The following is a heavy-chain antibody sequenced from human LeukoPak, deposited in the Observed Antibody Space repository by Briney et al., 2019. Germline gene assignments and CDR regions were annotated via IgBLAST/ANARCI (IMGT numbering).Heavy chain of an antibody. D-gene: IGHD3-16*01. CDR1: GFTFSRSG. J-gene: IGHJ5*02. CDR2: IRDDGSTR. Sequence: GGSLRLSCAASGFTFSRSGLHWVRQAPGKGLEWVAFIRDDGSTRYYADSVKGRFTVSRDNSKNTLYLHMDSLRTEDTAVYYCAKVPHSWGLFDPWGQGTLVTVSS. CDR3: AKVPHSWGLFDP. V-gene: IGHV3-30*02.